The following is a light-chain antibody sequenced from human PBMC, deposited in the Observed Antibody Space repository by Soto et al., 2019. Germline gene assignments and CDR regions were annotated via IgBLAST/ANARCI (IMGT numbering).Light chain of an antibody. CDR1: QSIGSS. CDR2: GAS. Sequence: IVMTQSPVTLSVSPGERVSLSCSASQSIGSSLAWYQQKRGQAPRLLIYGASTRATGIPGRFSGRGSGTEFTLTISGLQSEDFAVYYCQHYTNWPPITFGQGTRLEIK. J-gene: IGKJ5*01. CDR3: QHYTNWPPIT. V-gene: IGKV3-15*01.